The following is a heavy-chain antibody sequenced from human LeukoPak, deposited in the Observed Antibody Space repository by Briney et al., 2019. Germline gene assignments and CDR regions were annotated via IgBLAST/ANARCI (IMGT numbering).Heavy chain of an antibody. J-gene: IGHJ4*02. Sequence: SETLSLTCTVSGGSISSSSYYWGWIRQPPGKGLEWIGSIYYSGSTNYNPSLKSRVTISVDTSKNQFSLKLSSVTAADTAVYYCARGRLTYDSSGYYFLWGQGTLVTVSS. V-gene: IGHV4-39*07. CDR3: ARGRLTYDSSGYYFL. CDR1: GGSISSSSYY. D-gene: IGHD3-22*01. CDR2: IYYSGST.